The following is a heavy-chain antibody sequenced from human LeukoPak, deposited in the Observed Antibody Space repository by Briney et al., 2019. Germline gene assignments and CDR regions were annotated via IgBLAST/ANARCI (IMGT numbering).Heavy chain of an antibody. J-gene: IGHJ5*02. CDR1: GGTFSSYA. Sequence: GSSVKVSCKASGGTFSSYAISWVRQAPGQGLEWMGRIIPILGIANYAQKFQGRVTITADKSTSTAYMELSSLRSEDTAVYYCAKQGTVVVPAAMPVGWFDPWGQGTLGTVSS. V-gene: IGHV1-69*04. CDR3: AKQGTVVVPAAMPVGWFDP. D-gene: IGHD2-2*01. CDR2: IIPILGIA.